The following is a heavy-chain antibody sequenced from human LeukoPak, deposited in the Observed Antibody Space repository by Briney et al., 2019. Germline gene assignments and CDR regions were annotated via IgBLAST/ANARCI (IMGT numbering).Heavy chain of an antibody. J-gene: IGHJ3*02. CDR3: ARDSVYGIAAAWDAFDI. CDR1: GFIFSRYW. CDR2: IRGDSGEY. Sequence: GGSLRLSCATSGFIFSRYWMAWVRQAPGKGLEWVANIRGDSGEYFYADSVKGRFTISRDNAKNSLYLHMNSLRPEDTAVYYCARDSVYGIAAAWDAFDIWGQGTMVTVSS. D-gene: IGHD6-13*01. V-gene: IGHV3-7*01.